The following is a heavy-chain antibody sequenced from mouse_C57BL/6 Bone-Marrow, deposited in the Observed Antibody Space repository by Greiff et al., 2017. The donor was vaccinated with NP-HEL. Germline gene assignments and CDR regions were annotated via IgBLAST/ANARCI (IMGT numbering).Heavy chain of an antibody. Sequence: VMLVESGPGLVAPSQSLSITCTVSGFSLTSYGVDWVRQSPGKGLEWLGVIWGVGSTNYNSALKSRLSISKDNSKSQVFLKMNSLQTDDTAMYYCARESYYYGTDAMDYWGQGTSVTVSS. CDR3: ARESYYYGTDAMDY. CDR1: GFSLTSYG. D-gene: IGHD1-1*01. V-gene: IGHV2-6*01. J-gene: IGHJ4*01. CDR2: IWGVGST.